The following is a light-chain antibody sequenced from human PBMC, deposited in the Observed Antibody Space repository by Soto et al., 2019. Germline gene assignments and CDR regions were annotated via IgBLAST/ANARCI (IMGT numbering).Light chain of an antibody. Sequence: QSALTQPASVYGSPGQSITLSCTGTSSDIGGYDYVSWYQRHPGKAPKLIIYDVNNRPSGVSNRFSGSKSGNTASLTISGLQAEDEADYYCTSYTTSSTLYVFGTGTKVTVL. J-gene: IGLJ1*01. CDR2: DVN. CDR3: TSYTTSSTLYV. CDR1: SSDIGGYDY. V-gene: IGLV2-14*01.